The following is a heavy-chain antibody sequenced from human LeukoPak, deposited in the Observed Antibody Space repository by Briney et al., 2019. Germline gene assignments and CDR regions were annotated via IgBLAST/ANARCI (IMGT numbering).Heavy chain of an antibody. V-gene: IGHV4-4*07. J-gene: IGHJ6*02. CDR2: INISGNA. Sequence: PSETLSLTCTVSGDSLSIYYWSWIRQPAGKGLEWIGRINISGNAKYNASLQSRVTMSVDPSKNQFSLLMFSVTAADTAVYYCARGIGGYHYYYYGMDVWGQGTTVTVSS. CDR1: GDSLSIYY. D-gene: IGHD3-22*01. CDR3: ARGIGGYHYYYYGMDV.